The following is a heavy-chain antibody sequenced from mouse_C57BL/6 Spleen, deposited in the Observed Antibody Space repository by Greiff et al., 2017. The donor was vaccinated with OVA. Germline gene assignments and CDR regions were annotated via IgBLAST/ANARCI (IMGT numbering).Heavy chain of an antibody. CDR2: IDPSDSYT. J-gene: IGHJ3*01. V-gene: IGHV1-69*01. D-gene: IGHD2-1*01. Sequence: QVQLKQPGAELVMPGASVKLSCKASGYTFTSYWMHWVKQRPGQGLEWIGEIDPSDSYTNYNQKFKGKSTLTVDKSSSTAYMQLSSLTSEDSAVYYCARWGNYGLLAYWGQGTLVTVSA. CDR3: ARWGNYGLLAY. CDR1: GYTFTSYW.